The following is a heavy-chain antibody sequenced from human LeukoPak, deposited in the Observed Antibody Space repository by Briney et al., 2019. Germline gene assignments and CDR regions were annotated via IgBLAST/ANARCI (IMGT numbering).Heavy chain of an antibody. D-gene: IGHD1-14*01. CDR1: GFTFSSYS. CDR3: VRGVKSRPNQFDY. CDR2: ISSSSSYI. Sequence: GGSLRLSCAASGFTFSSYSMNWVRQAPGKGLEWVSSISSSSSYIYYADSVKGRFTISRDNARNSLYLQMNSLRAEDTALYYCVRGVKSRPNQFDYWGQGTLVTVSS. V-gene: IGHV3-21*04. J-gene: IGHJ4*02.